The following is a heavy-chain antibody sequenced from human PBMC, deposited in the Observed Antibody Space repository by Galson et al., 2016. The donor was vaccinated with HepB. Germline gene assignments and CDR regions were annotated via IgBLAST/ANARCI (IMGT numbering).Heavy chain of an antibody. CDR1: GYSFVSYW. CDR2: IYPDDSDT. J-gene: IGHJ3*02. D-gene: IGHD3-16*01. V-gene: IGHV5-51*01. Sequence: QSGAEVKKPGESLKISCKGSGYSFVSYWIGWVRQTPGKGLEWMGIIYPDDSDTTYSPSFQGLVTISADKSISTAYLQWSSLKASDTAIYYCARRAYSSGLRGGAFDIWGQGTRVTVSS. CDR3: ARRAYSSGLRGGAFDI.